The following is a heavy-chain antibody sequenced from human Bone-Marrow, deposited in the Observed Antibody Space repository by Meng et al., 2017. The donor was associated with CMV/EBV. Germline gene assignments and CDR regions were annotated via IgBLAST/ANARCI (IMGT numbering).Heavy chain of an antibody. CDR3: AKVGGYSSMSDY. J-gene: IGHJ4*02. CDR1: GFTFSNYA. Sequence: GESLKISCAASGFTFSNYAIHWVRQAPGKGLEWVAVISYDGSNKYYADSVKGRFTVSRDNSKNTLYLQMNRLRAEDTAVYYCAKVGGYSSMSDYWGQGNLVTFYS. V-gene: IGHV3-30*04. CDR2: ISYDGSNK. D-gene: IGHD6-13*01.